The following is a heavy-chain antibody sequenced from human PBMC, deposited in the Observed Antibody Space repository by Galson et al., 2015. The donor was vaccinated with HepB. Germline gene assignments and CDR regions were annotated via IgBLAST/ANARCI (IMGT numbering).Heavy chain of an antibody. CDR3: ARDGGSSRRFAYFDL. CDR1: GFTFSDYY. J-gene: IGHJ2*01. CDR2: ISSSGSTK. D-gene: IGHD3-16*01. Sequence: SLRLSCAASGFTFSDYYMRWIRQAPGKGLEWVSYISSSGSTKYYGDSVKGRFTISRDNAKNSLYLQMNSLRAEDTAVYYCARDGGSSRRFAYFDLWGRGALVTVSS. V-gene: IGHV3-11*04.